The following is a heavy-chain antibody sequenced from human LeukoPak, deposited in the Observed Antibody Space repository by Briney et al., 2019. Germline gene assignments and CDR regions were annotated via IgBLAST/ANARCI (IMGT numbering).Heavy chain of an antibody. V-gene: IGHV3-23*01. CDR1: GFTFSRNG. CDR2: ISGSGGNT. D-gene: IGHD3-10*01. CDR3: AKDRRAGSYDY. Sequence: PGGSLRLSCAASGFTFSRNGVTWVRQAPGKWLEWVSAISGSGGNTYYADSVKGRFTISRDNSKNTLYLQMNSLRAEDTAVYYCAKDRRAGSYDYWGQGTLVTVSS. J-gene: IGHJ4*02.